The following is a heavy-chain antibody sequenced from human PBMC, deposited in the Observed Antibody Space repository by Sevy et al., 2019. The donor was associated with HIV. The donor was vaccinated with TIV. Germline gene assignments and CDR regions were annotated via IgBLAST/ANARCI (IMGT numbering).Heavy chain of an antibody. Sequence: GGSRRLSCAASGFTFSSYSMNWVRQAPGKGLEWVSSISSSSSYIYYADSVKGRFTISRDNAKNSLYLQMNSLRAEDTAVYYCAREGGGVIAAAGDYWGQGTLVTVSS. J-gene: IGHJ4*02. V-gene: IGHV3-21*01. CDR1: GFTFSSYS. CDR2: ISSSSSYI. D-gene: IGHD6-13*01. CDR3: AREGGGVIAAAGDY.